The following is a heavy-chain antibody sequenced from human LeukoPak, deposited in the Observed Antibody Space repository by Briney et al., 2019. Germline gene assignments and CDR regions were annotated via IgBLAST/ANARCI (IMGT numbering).Heavy chain of an antibody. CDR2: INHSGST. Sequence: PSETLSLTCNVSGGSISSGGHYWSWIRQHPGKGLEWIGEINHSGSTNYNPSLKSRVTISVDTSKNQFSLKLSSVTAADTAVYYCARGSSSGFDYWGQGTLVTVSS. V-gene: IGHV4-31*03. D-gene: IGHD6-6*01. CDR1: GGSISSGGHY. CDR3: ARGSSSGFDY. J-gene: IGHJ4*02.